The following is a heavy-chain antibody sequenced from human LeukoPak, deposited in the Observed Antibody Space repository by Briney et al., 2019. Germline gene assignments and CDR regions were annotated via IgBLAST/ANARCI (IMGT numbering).Heavy chain of an antibody. CDR1: GYTFTSYG. CDR2: ISAYNGNT. CDR3: ARDHLRLSGLGWFDP. J-gene: IGHJ5*02. D-gene: IGHD6-25*01. V-gene: IGHV1-18*01. Sequence: GASVKVSCKASGYTFTSYGISWVRQAPGQGLEWMGWISAYNGNTNYAQKLQGRVTMTTGTSTSTAYMELRSLRSDDTAVYYCARDHLRLSGLGWFDPWGQGTLVTVSS.